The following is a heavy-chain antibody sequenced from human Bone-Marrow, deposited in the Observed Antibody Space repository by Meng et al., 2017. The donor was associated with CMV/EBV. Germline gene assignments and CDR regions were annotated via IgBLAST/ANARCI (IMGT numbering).Heavy chain of an antibody. J-gene: IGHJ1*01. CDR3: AKEANKYFQH. CDR2: IGTAGDT. V-gene: IGHV3-13*03. CDR1: GFTFSSYD. Sequence: EGSLRLSCAACGFTFSSYDMHWVRQATGKGLEWVSAIGTAGDTYYPGSVKGQFTISRENAKNSLYLQMNSLRAEDTAVYYCAKEANKYFQHWGQGTLVTVSS.